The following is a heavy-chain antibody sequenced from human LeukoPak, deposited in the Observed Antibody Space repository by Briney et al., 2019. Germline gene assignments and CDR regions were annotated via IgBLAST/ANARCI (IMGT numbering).Heavy chain of an antibody. CDR3: ARDRFTYQQNWFDP. Sequence: GGSLRLSCAASGFIFSSYWMSWVRQAPGKGLEGVANIKQDGSEKYYVDSVKGRFTISRDNAKNSLYLQMNSLRAEDTAVYYCARDRFTYQQNWFDPWGQGTLVTVSS. J-gene: IGHJ5*02. D-gene: IGHD2-2*01. CDR2: IKQDGSEK. CDR1: GFIFSSYW. V-gene: IGHV3-7*01.